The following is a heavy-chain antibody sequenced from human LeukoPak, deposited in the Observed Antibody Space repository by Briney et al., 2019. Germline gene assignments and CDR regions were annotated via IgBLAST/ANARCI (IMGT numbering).Heavy chain of an antibody. V-gene: IGHV1-46*01. D-gene: IGHD3-22*01. CDR1: GYTFTSYY. CDR2: INPSGGST. Sequence: ASVKVSCKASGYTFTSYYMHWVRRAPGQGLEWMGIINPSGGSTSYAQKFQGRVTMTRDTSTSTVYMELSSLRSEDTAVYYCARDPPFIKGSGYAAGYFDYWGQGTLVTVSS. CDR3: ARDPPFIKGSGYAAGYFDY. J-gene: IGHJ4*02.